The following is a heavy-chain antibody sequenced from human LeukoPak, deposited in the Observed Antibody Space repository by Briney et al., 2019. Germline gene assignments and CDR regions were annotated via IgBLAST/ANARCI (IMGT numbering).Heavy chain of an antibody. CDR3: ARVVGATDYFDY. J-gene: IGHJ4*02. CDR2: INPNSGGT. CDR1: GYTFTSYY. Sequence: ASVKASCKASGYTFTSYYMHWVRQAPGQGLEWMGWINPNSGGTNYAQKFQGRVTMTRDTSISTAYMELSRLRSDDTAVYYCARVVGATDYFDYWGQGTLVTVSS. V-gene: IGHV1-2*02. D-gene: IGHD1-26*01.